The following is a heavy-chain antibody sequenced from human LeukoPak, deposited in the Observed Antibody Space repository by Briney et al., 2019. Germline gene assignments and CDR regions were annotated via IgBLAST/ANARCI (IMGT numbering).Heavy chain of an antibody. CDR1: GFTFSSYT. CDR3: ARGFDSPMDV. D-gene: IGHD3-9*01. CDR2: IRSNGVST. Sequence: GGSLRLSCAASGFTFSSYTIHWVRQAPGKGLEFVSAIRSNGVSTYYADSVKGGFTISRDNSKNTLYLQMGSLRTDDMAVYYCARGFDSPMDVWGKGTTVTVSS. V-gene: IGHV3-64*02. J-gene: IGHJ6*03.